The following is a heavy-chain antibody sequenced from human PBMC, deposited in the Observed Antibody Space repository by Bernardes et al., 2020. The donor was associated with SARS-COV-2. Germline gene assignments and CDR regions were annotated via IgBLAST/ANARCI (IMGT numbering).Heavy chain of an antibody. V-gene: IGHV1-18*01. Sequence: ASMKVSCKASGYTFTSYGISWVRQAPGQGLEWMGWISAYNGNTNYAQKLQGRVTMTTDTSTSTAYMELRSLRSDDTAVYYCARVYPPPYYYDGSGYYYSDIWGQGTMVTVSS. CDR2: ISAYNGNT. J-gene: IGHJ3*02. CDR3: ARVYPPPYYYDGSGYYYSDI. CDR1: GYTFTSYG. D-gene: IGHD3-22*01.